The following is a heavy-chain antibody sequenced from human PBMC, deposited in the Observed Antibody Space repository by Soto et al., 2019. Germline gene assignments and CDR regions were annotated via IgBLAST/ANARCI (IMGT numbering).Heavy chain of an antibody. CDR2: SRHKPQGYST. CDR3: VRATYFSDSSGYTRCLDY. J-gene: IGHJ4*02. Sequence: GGSLRVGWACSVFTLSDHYIDWVRQAPGKGLDWVGRSRHKPQGYSTAYAASVKGRFTTSRYESKNSAYLQMNSLKTEDTAVYYCVRATYFSDSSGYTRCLDYWGQGTLVTVSS. V-gene: IGHV3-72*01. CDR1: VFTLSDHY. D-gene: IGHD3-22*01.